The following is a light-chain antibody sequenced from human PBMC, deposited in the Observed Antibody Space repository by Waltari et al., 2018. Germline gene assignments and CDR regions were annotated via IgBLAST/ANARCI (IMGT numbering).Light chain of an antibody. J-gene: IGKJ1*01. CDR3: LQYNSYPRT. CDR1: QGINDY. V-gene: IGKV1-16*02. Sequence: DIQMTQSPSSLSASIGDRVTITCRASQGINDYLAWFQQRPGTAPKSLIYRVFSLQRGVPSKFIGRGSGTEFTLTISSLQPEDFATYYCLQYNSYPRTFGQGTKVEIK. CDR2: RVF.